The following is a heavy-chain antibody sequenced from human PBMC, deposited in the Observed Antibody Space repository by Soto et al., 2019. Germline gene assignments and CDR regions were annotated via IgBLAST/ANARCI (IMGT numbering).Heavy chain of an antibody. J-gene: IGHJ6*02. CDR2: ISYDGSNK. D-gene: IGHD3-3*01. CDR1: GFTFSSYA. Sequence: QVQLVESGGGVVQPGRSLRLSCAASGFTFSSYAMHWVRQAPGKGLEWVAVISYDGSNKYYADSVKGRFTISRDNSKNTLYLQMNSLRAEDTAVYYCARDLYHYDFWSGYYMRDYYYCGMDVWGQGTTVTVSS. V-gene: IGHV3-30-3*01. CDR3: ARDLYHYDFWSGYYMRDYYYCGMDV.